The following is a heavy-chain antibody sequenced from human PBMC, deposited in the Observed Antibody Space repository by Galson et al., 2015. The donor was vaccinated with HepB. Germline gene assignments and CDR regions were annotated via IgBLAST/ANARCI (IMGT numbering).Heavy chain of an antibody. D-gene: IGHD3-3*01. J-gene: IGHJ4*02. CDR3: ARAAFNFWSGYSDTLYFDY. Sequence: SLRLSCAASGFTFSSYSMSWVRQAPGKGLEWVSYISSSSSTIYYADSVKGRFTISRDNAKNSLYLQMNSLRAEDTAVYYCARAAFNFWSGYSDTLYFDYWGQGTLVTVSS. V-gene: IGHV3-48*01. CDR2: ISSSSSTI. CDR1: GFTFSSYS.